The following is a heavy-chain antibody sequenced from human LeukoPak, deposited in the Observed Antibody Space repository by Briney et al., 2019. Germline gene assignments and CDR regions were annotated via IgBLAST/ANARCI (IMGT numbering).Heavy chain of an antibody. CDR3: VSLLLG. J-gene: IGHJ4*02. CDR2: INTDGSKT. Sequence: GGSLRLSCAASGFTFSSYEMNWVRQAPGKGLVWVSNINTDGSKTTYADSVKGRFTFSRDNAKSTLYLQMTSLRAEDTAVYYCVSLLLGWGQGTLVTVSS. CDR1: GFTFSSYE. V-gene: IGHV3-74*01. D-gene: IGHD3-16*01.